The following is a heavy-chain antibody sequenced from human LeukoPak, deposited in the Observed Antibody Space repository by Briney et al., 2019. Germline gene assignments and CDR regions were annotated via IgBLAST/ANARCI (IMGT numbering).Heavy chain of an antibody. J-gene: IGHJ4*02. D-gene: IGHD3-22*01. Sequence: PSETLSLTCAVYGGSFSGYYWSWIRQPPGKGLEWIGEINHSGSTNYNPSLKSRVTISVDTSKNQFSLKLSSVTAADTAVYYCARAGDYYDLSYWGQGTLVTVPS. V-gene: IGHV4-34*01. CDR3: ARAGDYYDLSY. CDR1: GGSFSGYY. CDR2: INHSGST.